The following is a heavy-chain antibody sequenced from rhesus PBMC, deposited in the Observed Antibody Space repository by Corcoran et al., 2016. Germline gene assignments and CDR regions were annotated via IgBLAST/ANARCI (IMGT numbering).Heavy chain of an antibody. CDR2: VKGISGTT. CDR3: AKHTGFSFDY. CDR1: GGSISGNY. V-gene: IGHV4-80*01. Sequence: QVQLQESGPGLVKASETLTLTCAVSGGSISGNYWSWTRQPPGQGLEWIGQVKGISGTTDYKPSLKSRVTISKDASKNQFSLKLSSVTAADTAVYYCAKHTGFSFDYWGQGVPVTVSS. D-gene: IGHD3-3*01. J-gene: IGHJ4*01.